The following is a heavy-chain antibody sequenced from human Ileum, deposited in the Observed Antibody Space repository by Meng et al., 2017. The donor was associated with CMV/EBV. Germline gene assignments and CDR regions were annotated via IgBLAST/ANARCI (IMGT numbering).Heavy chain of an antibody. V-gene: IGHV3-74*01. Sequence: GESLKISCAASGFPLTNYYMFWVRQTPGKGLVWISRINSDGSITYHADSVKGRFTISKDNTKNTVYLQMNSLRADDSGMYYCARGGYDFWTDYLHYWGQGTLVTVSS. J-gene: IGHJ4*02. D-gene: IGHD3-3*01. CDR2: INSDGSIT. CDR3: ARGGYDFWTDYLHY. CDR1: GFPLTNYY.